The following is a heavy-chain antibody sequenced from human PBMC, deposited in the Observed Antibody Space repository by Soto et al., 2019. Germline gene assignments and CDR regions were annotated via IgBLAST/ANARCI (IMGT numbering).Heavy chain of an antibody. Sequence: QVQLVESGGGVVQPGRSLRLSCAASGFTFSSYAMHWVRQAPGKGLEWVAVISYDGSNKYYADSVKGRFTISRDNSKNTLYLQMNSLRAEDTVVYYCARDSRRYCSGGSCYGDAFDIWGQGTMVTVSS. CDR1: GFTFSSYA. D-gene: IGHD2-15*01. V-gene: IGHV3-30-3*01. CDR2: ISYDGSNK. J-gene: IGHJ3*02. CDR3: ARDSRRYCSGGSCYGDAFDI.